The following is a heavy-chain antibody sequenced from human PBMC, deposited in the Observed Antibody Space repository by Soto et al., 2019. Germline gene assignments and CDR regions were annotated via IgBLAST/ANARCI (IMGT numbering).Heavy chain of an antibody. CDR3: AREVRDTAVAGLDY. CDR1: GFTFSSYS. CDR2: ISSSISTM. J-gene: IGHJ4*02. Sequence: EVQLVESGGGLVQPGGSLRLSCAASGFTFSSYSMNWVRQAPGKGLEWLSYISSSISTMHYADSVKGRFTISRDNAKNSLYLQINSLRDEDTAVYYCAREVRDTAVAGLDYWGQGTLVTVSS. D-gene: IGHD5-18*01. V-gene: IGHV3-48*02.